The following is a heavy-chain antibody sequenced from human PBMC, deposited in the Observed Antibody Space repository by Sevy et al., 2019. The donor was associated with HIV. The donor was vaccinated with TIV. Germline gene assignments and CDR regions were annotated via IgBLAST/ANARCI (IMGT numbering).Heavy chain of an antibody. J-gene: IGHJ4*02. V-gene: IGHV6-1*01. CDR3: ARAGYYGSGTRLYYFDY. CDR1: GDSVSSNSAA. Sequence: KQSQTLSLTCAISGDSVSSNSAAWNWIRQSPSRGLEWLGRTYYRSKWYNDYAVSVKSRITINPDTSKNQFSLQLNSVTPEEPAVYYCARAGYYGSGTRLYYFDYWGQGTLVTVSS. CDR2: TYYRSKWYN. D-gene: IGHD3-10*01.